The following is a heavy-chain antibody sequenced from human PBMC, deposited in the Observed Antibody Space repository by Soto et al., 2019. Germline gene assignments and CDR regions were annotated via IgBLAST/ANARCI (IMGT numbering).Heavy chain of an antibody. V-gene: IGHV4-30-4*01. J-gene: IGHJ6*02. Sequence: SETLSLTCSVSGGSINNDDYYWTWIRQAPGKGLEWLGNIFHTGSTYYNPSLKSRVTMSVDTSKNQFSLKLSSVRVADRAVYYCARVTESLGVYGMDVWGQGTTVTVSS. CDR3: ARVTESLGVYGMDV. CDR1: GGSINNDDYY. CDR2: IFHTGST. D-gene: IGHD7-27*01.